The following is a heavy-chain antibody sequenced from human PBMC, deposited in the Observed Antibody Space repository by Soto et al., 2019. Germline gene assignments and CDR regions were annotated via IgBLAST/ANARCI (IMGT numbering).Heavy chain of an antibody. CDR3: AKDHYYDASGYSDY. J-gene: IGHJ4*02. V-gene: IGHV3-23*01. Sequence: SGGSLRLSCAASGFTFSSYAMSWVRQAPGKGLEWVSGISGSDVSTYYTDSMKGRFTISRDNSRNTLHLQMNSLREEDTAVYYCAKDHYYDASGYSDYWGQGTLVTVSS. D-gene: IGHD3-22*01. CDR1: GFTFSSYA. CDR2: ISGSDVST.